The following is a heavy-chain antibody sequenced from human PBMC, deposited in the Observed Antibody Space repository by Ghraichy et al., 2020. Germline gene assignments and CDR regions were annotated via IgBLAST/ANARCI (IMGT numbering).Heavy chain of an antibody. J-gene: IGHJ4*02. CDR3: ASGYVGKYRRPSTSACSSTSCYGRQRRTFDY. V-gene: IGHV4-34*01. CDR2: INHSGST. Sequence: SETLSLTCAVYGGSFSGYYWSWIRQPPGKGLEWIGEINHSGSTNYNPSLKSRVTISVDTSKNQFSLKLSSVTAADTAVYYCASGYVGKYRRPSTSACSSTSCYGRQRRTFDYWGQGTLVTVSS. CDR1: GGSFSGYY. D-gene: IGHD2-2*01.